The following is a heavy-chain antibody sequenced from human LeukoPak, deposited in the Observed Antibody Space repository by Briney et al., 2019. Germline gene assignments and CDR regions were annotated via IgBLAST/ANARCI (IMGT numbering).Heavy chain of an antibody. D-gene: IGHD5-18*01. J-gene: IGHJ5*02. CDR3: ARGRGYSYASSWFDP. CDR1: GFTFSSYW. CDR2: IKQDGSEK. V-gene: IGHV3-7*04. Sequence: GGSLRLSCAASGFTFSSYWMSWVRQAPGKGLEWVANIKQDGSEKYYVDSVKGRFAISRDNAKNSLYLQMNSLRAEDTAVYYCARGRGYSYASSWFDPWGQGTLVTVSS.